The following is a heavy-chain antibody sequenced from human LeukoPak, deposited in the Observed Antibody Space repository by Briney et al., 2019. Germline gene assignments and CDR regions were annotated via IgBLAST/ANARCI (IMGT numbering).Heavy chain of an antibody. D-gene: IGHD6-13*01. V-gene: IGHV4-34*01. Sequence: PSETLSLTCAVYGGSFSGSYRSWIRQPPGKGLEWIGEINHSGSTNYNPSLKSRVTISLDTSKNQLSLKVTSVTAADTAVYYCARAKGVAGGYNWFDPWGQGTLVTVSS. CDR1: GGSFSGSY. CDR3: ARAKGVAGGYNWFDP. J-gene: IGHJ5*02. CDR2: INHSGST.